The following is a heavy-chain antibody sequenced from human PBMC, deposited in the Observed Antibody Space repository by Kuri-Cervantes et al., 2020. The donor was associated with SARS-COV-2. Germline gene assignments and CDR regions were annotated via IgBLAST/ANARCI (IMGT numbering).Heavy chain of an antibody. J-gene: IGHJ4*02. D-gene: IGHD1-26*01. V-gene: IGHV3-30*18. CDR2: ISYDGSNK. CDR1: GFTFSSYG. CDR3: AKEYSGSWGYGY. Sequence: GESLKISCAASGFTFSSYGMHWVRQAPGKGLEWVVVISYDGSNKYYADSVKGRFTISRDNSKNTLYLQMNSLRAEDTAVYYCAKEYSGSWGYGYWGQGTLVTVSS.